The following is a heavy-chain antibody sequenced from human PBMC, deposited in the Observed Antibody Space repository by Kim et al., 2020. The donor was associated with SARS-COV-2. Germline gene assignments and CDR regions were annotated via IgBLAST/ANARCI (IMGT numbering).Heavy chain of an antibody. D-gene: IGHD3-9*01. CDR1: GFTFSSYG. V-gene: IGHV3-33*06. CDR3: AKLPDSDILTGYYRFFD. CDR2: IWYDGSHK. Sequence: GGSLRFSCAASGFTFSSYGMHWVRQAPAKGLEWVAVIWYDGSHKYYADSVKRRFTISRDNSKNTLYLQMNSLRAEDTAVYYCAKLPDSDILTGYYRFFD. J-gene: IGHJ4*01.